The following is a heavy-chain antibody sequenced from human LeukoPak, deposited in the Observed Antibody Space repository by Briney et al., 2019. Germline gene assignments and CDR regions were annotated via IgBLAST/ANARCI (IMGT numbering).Heavy chain of an antibody. CDR3: VRDSYGMDV. CDR2: IWYDGSNI. Sequence: PGGSLRLSCAPSGFIFRNYGMHWVRQAPGKGLEWVAVIWYDGSNIYYADSVKGRFTTSRDNSKNTLYLEMNSLRAEDTAVYYCVRDSYGMDVWGQGTTVTVSS. V-gene: IGHV3-33*01. CDR1: GFIFRNYG. J-gene: IGHJ6*02.